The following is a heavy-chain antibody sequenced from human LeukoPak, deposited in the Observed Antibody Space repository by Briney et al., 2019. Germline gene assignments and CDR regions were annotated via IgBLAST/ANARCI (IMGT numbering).Heavy chain of an antibody. CDR2: INHSGSA. J-gene: IGHJ4*02. Sequence: SETLSLTCAVSGGSFSGYYWTWIRQPPGKGLEWIGEINHSGSANYNPSLKSRVTISVDTSKNQFSLKLSSVTAADTAVYYCARGGYDYVWGSFLYYFDYWGQGTLVTVSS. D-gene: IGHD3-16*01. CDR1: GGSFSGYY. CDR3: ARGGYDYVWGSFLYYFDY. V-gene: IGHV4-34*01.